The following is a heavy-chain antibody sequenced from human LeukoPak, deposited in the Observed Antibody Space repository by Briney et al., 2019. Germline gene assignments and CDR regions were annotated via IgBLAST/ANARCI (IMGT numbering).Heavy chain of an antibody. J-gene: IGHJ4*02. CDR2: INPNSGGT. CDR3: ARDSGGEHFDY. Sequence: GASVKVSCKASGYTFTGNYMHWVRQAPGQGLEWMGWINPNSGGTNYAQKFQGRVTMTRDTSISIAYMELSRPRSDDAAVFYCARDSGGEHFDYWGQGTLVTVSS. V-gene: IGHV1-2*02. CDR1: GYTFTGNY. D-gene: IGHD2-21*01.